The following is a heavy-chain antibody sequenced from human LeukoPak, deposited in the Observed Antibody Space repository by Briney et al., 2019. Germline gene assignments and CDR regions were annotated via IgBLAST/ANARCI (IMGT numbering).Heavy chain of an antibody. CDR3: ARDREVLMVYATFDY. CDR2: ISWNSDTR. V-gene: IGHV3-9*01. J-gene: IGHJ4*02. Sequence: GGSLRLSCAVSGFTFDDYAMHWVRQVPGKGLEWVAGISWNSDTRGYVDSVKGRFTISRDNARNSLYLQMNSLRAEDTAVYYCARDREVLMVYATFDYWGQGTLVTVSS. CDR1: GFTFDDYA. D-gene: IGHD2-8*01.